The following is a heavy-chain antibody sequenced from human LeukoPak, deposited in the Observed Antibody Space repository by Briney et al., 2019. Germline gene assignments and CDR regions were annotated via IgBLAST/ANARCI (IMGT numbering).Heavy chain of an antibody. Sequence: GGSLRLSCAVSGFTFSSYGMYWVRQAPGKGLEWVAFIRYDGSNKYYADSVKDRFTLSRDNSKNTLYLQMNSLRAEDTAVYYCAKDSDPYGSGSLGYWGQGILVTVSS. J-gene: IGHJ4*02. CDR1: GFTFSSYG. CDR2: IRYDGSNK. V-gene: IGHV3-30*02. CDR3: AKDSDPYGSGSLGY. D-gene: IGHD3-10*01.